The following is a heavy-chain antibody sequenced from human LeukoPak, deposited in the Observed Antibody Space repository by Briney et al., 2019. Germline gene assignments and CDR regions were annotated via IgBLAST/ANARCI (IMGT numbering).Heavy chain of an antibody. J-gene: IGHJ4*02. CDR1: GYTFTGYY. CDR2: INPNSGGT. CDR3: ARERSITMIVVAIQGLDY. D-gene: IGHD3-22*01. Sequence: ASVKVSCKASGYTFTGYYMHWVRQAPGQGLEWMGWINPNSGGTNYAQKFHGRVTMTRGTSISTAYMELSRLRSDDTAVYYCARERSITMIVVAIQGLDYWGQGTLVTVSS. V-gene: IGHV1-2*02.